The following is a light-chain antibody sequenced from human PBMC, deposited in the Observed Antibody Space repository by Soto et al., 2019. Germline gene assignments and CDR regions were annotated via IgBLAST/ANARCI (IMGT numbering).Light chain of an antibody. J-gene: IGKJ1*01. CDR3: QQYDRLPWT. CDR2: AAS. V-gene: IGKV1-33*01. CDR1: QAISTY. Sequence: DIRMTQSPSSLSASIGDRVTISCRASQAISTYLNWYQQKPGKAPKVLIYAASSLQSGVPSRFSGRGSGSRFTFTITSLQPEDIATYYCQQYDRLPWTFGQGTKVDIK.